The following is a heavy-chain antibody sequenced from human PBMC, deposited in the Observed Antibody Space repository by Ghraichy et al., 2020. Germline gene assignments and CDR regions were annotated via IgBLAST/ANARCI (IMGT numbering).Heavy chain of an antibody. D-gene: IGHD6-6*01. J-gene: IGHJ4*02. CDR1: GFTFSSYW. CDR2: IKQDGSEK. V-gene: IGHV3-7*03. CDR3: ARDRWQYSSSSEDIYYFDY. Sequence: GGSLRLSCAASGFTFSSYWMSWVRQAPGKGLEWVANIKQDGSEKYYVDSVKGRFTISRDNAKNSLYLQMNSLRAEDTAVYYCARDRWQYSSSSEDIYYFDYWGQGTLVTVSS.